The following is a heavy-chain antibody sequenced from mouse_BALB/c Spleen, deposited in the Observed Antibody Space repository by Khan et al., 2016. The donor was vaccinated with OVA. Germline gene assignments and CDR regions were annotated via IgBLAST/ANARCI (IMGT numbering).Heavy chain of an antibody. V-gene: IGHV2-6-1*01. Sequence: VELVESGPGLVAPSQSLSITCTISGFSLPSYGVHWVRQPPGKGLEWLVVIWSDGSTTYNSALKSRLSITKDNSKSQVILKMNSLQIDDTAMYYCARHDRYFYAMDYWGQGTSVTVSS. CDR3: ARHDRYFYAMDY. J-gene: IGHJ4*01. CDR2: IWSDGST. CDR1: GFSLPSYG. D-gene: IGHD2-14*01.